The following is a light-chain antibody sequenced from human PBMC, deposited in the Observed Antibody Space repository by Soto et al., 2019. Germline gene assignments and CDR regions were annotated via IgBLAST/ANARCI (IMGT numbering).Light chain of an antibody. V-gene: IGKV1-39*01. CDR1: QTIGQY. J-gene: IGKJ4*01. Sequence: DIRMTQSPSSLSASVGDTVTITFRAGQTIGQYVSWYRQKPGKAPDLLIYSASTLQSGVPSRFRGSGSETVFTLTISGLQPEDFGTYYCQESYSTPPAFGGGTKVDIK. CDR3: QESYSTPPA. CDR2: SAS.